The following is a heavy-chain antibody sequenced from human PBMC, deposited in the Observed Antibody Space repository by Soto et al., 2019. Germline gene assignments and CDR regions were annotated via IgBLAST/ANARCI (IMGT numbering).Heavy chain of an antibody. CDR3: AKDRQLVHPYWYFDL. CDR1: GFTFSSYA. J-gene: IGHJ2*01. D-gene: IGHD6-6*01. V-gene: IGHV3-23*01. Sequence: GGSLRLSCAASGFTFSSYAMSWVRQAPGKGLEWVSAISGSGGSTYYADSVKGRVTISRDNSKNTLYLQMNSLRAEDTAVYYCAKDRQLVHPYWYFDLWGRGTLVTVSS. CDR2: ISGSGGST.